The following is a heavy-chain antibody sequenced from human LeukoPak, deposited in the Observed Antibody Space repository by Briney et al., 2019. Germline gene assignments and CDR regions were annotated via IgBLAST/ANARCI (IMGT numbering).Heavy chain of an antibody. J-gene: IGHJ3*02. CDR1: GGSISSYY. D-gene: IGHD3-22*01. CDR3: AREKYYYDSSGTPSGAFDI. V-gene: IGHV4-59*01. Sequence: SETLSLTCTVAGGSISSYYWSWIRQPPGKGLEWIGYIYYSGSTNYNPSLKSRVTISVDTSKNQFSLKLSSVTAADTAVYYCAREKYYYDSSGTPSGAFDIWGQGTMVTVSS. CDR2: IYYSGST.